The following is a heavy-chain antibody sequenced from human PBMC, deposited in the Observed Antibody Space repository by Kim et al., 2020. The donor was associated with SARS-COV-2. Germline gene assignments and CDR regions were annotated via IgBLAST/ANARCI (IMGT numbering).Heavy chain of an antibody. J-gene: IGHJ6*02. CDR3: ARDRLATGTTGGYYYYYGMDV. V-gene: IGHV3-21*01. CDR1: GFTFSSYS. CDR2: ISSSSYI. Sequence: GGSLRLSCAASGFTFSSYSMNWVRQAPGKGLEWVSSISSSSYIYYADSVKGRFTISRDNAKNSLYLQMNSLRAEDTAVYYCARDRLATGTTGGYYYYYGMDVWGQGTTVTVSS. D-gene: IGHD1-1*01.